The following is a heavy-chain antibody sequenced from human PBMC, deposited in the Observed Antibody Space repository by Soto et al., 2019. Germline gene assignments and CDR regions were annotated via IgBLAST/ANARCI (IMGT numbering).Heavy chain of an antibody. CDR1: GGTLSDHG. J-gene: IGHJ3*02. CDR3: ARWVYGSGNYYTGPSAFYI. V-gene: IGHV1-69*06. D-gene: IGHD3-10*01. CDR2: TIPVFNTA. Sequence: QVQLEQSGAEVKKPGSSVKVSCKASGGTLSDHGVAWLRQAPGQGLEWMGGTIPVFNTAKYAQKFQVRVTVTADKFTNIAYMELSSLRSEDTAFYFCARWVYGSGNYYTGPSAFYIWRQGTMVIVSS.